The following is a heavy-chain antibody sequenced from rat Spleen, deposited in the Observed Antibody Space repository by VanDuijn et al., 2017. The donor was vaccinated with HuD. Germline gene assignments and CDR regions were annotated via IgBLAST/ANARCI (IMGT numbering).Heavy chain of an antibody. CDR1: GFTFSNYG. Sequence: EVELVESGGGLVQPGRSMKLSCAASGFTFSNYGMAWVRQAPTKGLEWVASISTSGGSTYYRDSVKGRFTISRDNAKSTLYLQMDSLRSEDTATYYCTTYYYSSYIYVDAMDAWGQGASVTVSS. V-gene: IGHV5-27*01. D-gene: IGHD1-2*01. J-gene: IGHJ4*01. CDR3: TTYYYSSYIYVDAMDA. CDR2: ISTSGGST.